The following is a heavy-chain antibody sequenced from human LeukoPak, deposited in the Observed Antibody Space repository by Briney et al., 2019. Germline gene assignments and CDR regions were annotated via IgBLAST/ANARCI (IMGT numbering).Heavy chain of an antibody. J-gene: IGHJ4*02. CDR2: IYHNGNT. D-gene: IGHD2-15*01. CDR1: GYSITSGYY. Sequence: SETLSLTCTVSGYSITSGYYWAWIRQSPGKGLGWIGSIYHNGNTYYNPSLKSRVIILVDTSKNQFSLQLGSVTPTDTAVYYCARAGYCSGVSCYSAVPGKYWGQGALVTVSS. CDR3: ARAGYCSGVSCYSAVPGKY. V-gene: IGHV4-38-2*02.